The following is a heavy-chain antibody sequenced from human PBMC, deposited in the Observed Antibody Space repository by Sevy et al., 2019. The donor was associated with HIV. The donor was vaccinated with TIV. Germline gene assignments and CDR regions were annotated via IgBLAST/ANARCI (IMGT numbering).Heavy chain of an antibody. CDR2: IYYRGST. V-gene: IGHV4-59*01. J-gene: IGHJ4*02. CDR1: GDSITSYY. CDR3: ARARGVAGYFDY. D-gene: IGHD6-19*01. Sequence: SETLSLTCSVSGDSITSYYWSWIRQPPGKGLEWIGYIYYRGSTNYNPSLKSRVTIAVDTSKNQFSLKLSSVTAADTAVYYCARARGVAGYFDYWGQGTLVTVSS.